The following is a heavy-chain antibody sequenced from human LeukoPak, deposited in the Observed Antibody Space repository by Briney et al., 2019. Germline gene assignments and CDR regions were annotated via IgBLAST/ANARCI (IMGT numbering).Heavy chain of an antibody. V-gene: IGHV1-18*01. D-gene: IGHD3-3*01. Sequence: ASVKVSCKASGGTFSSYAISWVRQAPGQGLEWMGWISAYNGNTNYAQKLQGRVTMTTDTSTSTAYMELRSLRSEDTAVYYGXXXXXYYDFWSGYYTGIDYWGQGTLVTVSS. CDR1: GGTFSSYA. J-gene: IGHJ4*02. CDR2: ISAYNGNT. CDR3: XXXXXYYDFWSGYYTGIDY.